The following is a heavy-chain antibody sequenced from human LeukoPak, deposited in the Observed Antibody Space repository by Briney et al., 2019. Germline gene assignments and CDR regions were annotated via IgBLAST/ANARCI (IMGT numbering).Heavy chain of an antibody. CDR2: ISGDGHRT. CDR3: AKRISTGWFYFDY. CDR1: GFTFRDYA. Sequence: SGGSLRLSCAASGFTFRDYAMSWVCQAPGKGLEWVSVISGDGHRTYYADSVKGRFTISRDNSKNTLFLQASSLRAEDTAIYYCAKRISTGWFYFDYWGQGTLVTVSS. V-gene: IGHV3-23*01. J-gene: IGHJ4*02. D-gene: IGHD3-9*01.